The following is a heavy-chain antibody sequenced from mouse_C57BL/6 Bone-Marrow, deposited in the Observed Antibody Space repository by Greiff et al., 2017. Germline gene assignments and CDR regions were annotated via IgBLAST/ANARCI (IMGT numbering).Heavy chain of an antibody. CDR3: ARKRDGSSYWYFDV. Sequence: QVQLQQPGAELVKPGASVKLSCKASGYTFTSYWMQWVKQRPGQGLEWIGEIDPSDSYTNYNQKFKGKATLTVDTSSSTAYMQLSSLTSEDSAVYYCARKRDGSSYWYFDVWGTGTTVTVSS. V-gene: IGHV1-50*01. J-gene: IGHJ1*03. CDR1: GYTFTSYW. CDR2: IDPSDSYT. D-gene: IGHD1-1*01.